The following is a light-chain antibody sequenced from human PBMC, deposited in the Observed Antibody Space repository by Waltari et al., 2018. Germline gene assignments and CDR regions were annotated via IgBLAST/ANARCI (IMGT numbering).Light chain of an antibody. V-gene: IGLV3-19*01. CDR2: AKN. CDR1: SPCNHH. CDR3: NSRATSGDLVV. Sequence: SSELTQDPAVSVALGQTVEIACQGSSPCNHHATWYQQKPGQAPVLVIFAKNNRPSSIPDRFSASSSGNTASLTITGAQAEDEADYYCNSRATSGDLVVFGGGTKLTVL. J-gene: IGLJ2*01.